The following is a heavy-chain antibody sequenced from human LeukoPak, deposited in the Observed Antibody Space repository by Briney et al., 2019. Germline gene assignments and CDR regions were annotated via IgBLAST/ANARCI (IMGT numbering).Heavy chain of an antibody. Sequence: GGSLRLSCAASGFTFDDYAMHWVRQAPGKGLEWVSGISWNSGRIGYADSVKGRFTISRDNAKNSLYLQMNSLRTEDMDLYYCVKDISTKYHDSSGYSAGLDYWGQGTLVTVSS. V-gene: IGHV3-9*03. CDR2: ISWNSGRI. CDR1: GFTFDDYA. CDR3: VKDISTKYHDSSGYSAGLDY. J-gene: IGHJ4*02. D-gene: IGHD3-22*01.